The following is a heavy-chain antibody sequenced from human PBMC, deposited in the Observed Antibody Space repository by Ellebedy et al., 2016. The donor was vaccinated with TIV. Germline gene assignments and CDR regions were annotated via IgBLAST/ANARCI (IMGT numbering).Heavy chain of an antibody. V-gene: IGHV3-33*01. CDR3: VRGGDGHNPQQLDY. D-gene: IGHD5-24*01. CDR1: GFVFNNCA. CDR2: IWYDGRNK. J-gene: IGHJ4*02. Sequence: GESLKISCTASGFVFNNCAMHWVRQAPGKGLEWVAMIWYDGRNKAYGDSLKGRFSVSRDNSENTLYLQMNSLRAEDTAVYYCVRGGDGHNPQQLDYWGQGTLVTVSS.